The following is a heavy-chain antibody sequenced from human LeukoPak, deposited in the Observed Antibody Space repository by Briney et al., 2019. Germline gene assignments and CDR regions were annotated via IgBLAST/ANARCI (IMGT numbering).Heavy chain of an antibody. J-gene: IGHJ4*02. Sequence: GGSLRLSCAASGFTFSSYEMTWVRQAPGKGLEWVSYISSSGSTIYYADSVKGRFTISRDNSKNTLYLQMNSLRAEDTAVYYCAKASAMIVVVSKHFDYWGQGTLVTVSS. CDR1: GFTFSSYE. D-gene: IGHD3-22*01. CDR2: ISSSGSTI. V-gene: IGHV3-48*03. CDR3: AKASAMIVVVSKHFDY.